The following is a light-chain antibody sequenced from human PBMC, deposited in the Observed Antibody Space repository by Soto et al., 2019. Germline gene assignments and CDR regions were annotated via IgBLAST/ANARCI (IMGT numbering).Light chain of an antibody. CDR1: QVISNY. CDR3: QQYENLPYT. V-gene: IGKV1-33*01. J-gene: IGKJ2*01. Sequence: DIQMTLSASSLSASVGDRVTITCQASQVISNYLNWYQQKPGKAPKLLIYDISTLEIGVPSRFSGSGSGTDFTFTITGLQPEDIATYYCQQYENLPYTFGQGTKLEI. CDR2: DIS.